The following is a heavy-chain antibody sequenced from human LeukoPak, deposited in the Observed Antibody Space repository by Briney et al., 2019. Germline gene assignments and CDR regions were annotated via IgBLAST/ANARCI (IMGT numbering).Heavy chain of an antibody. CDR1: GGSISSSSYY. D-gene: IGHD3-22*01. V-gene: IGHV4-39*07. Sequence: SETLSLTCTVSGGSISSSSYYWGWIRQPPGKGLEWIGSIYYSGSTYYNPSLKSRVTISLDTSKNQFSLKLNSVTAADTAVYYCARGWGVYDSGAYSRPVGPYFDYWGQGTLVTVSS. J-gene: IGHJ4*02. CDR2: IYYSGST. CDR3: ARGWGVYDSGAYSRPVGPYFDY.